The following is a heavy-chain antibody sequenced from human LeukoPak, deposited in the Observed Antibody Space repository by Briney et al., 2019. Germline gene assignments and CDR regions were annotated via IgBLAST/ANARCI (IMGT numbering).Heavy chain of an antibody. V-gene: IGHV6-1*01. Sequence: SQTLSLTCAIFGDSVSSNSAAWNWIRQSPSRGLEWLGRTYYRSKWYYDYAESMKSRMTIKPDTSKNQLSLQLNSVTPEDTAVYYCARDPFTSGWPRDWGQGSLVSVSS. CDR3: ARDPFTSGWPRD. D-gene: IGHD6-19*01. CDR2: TYYRSKWYY. J-gene: IGHJ4*02. CDR1: GDSVSSNSAA.